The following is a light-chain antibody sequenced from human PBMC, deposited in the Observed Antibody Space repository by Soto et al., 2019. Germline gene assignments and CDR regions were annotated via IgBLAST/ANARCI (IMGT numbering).Light chain of an antibody. CDR3: CSYAGYNTYV. Sequence: QSALTQPRSVSGSPGQSVTISCTGTSSIVGGYNYVSWYQQHPGKAPKLIIYDVSKWPSGVPDRFSGSKSGNTASLTISGLQAEDEAGYYCCSYAGYNTYVFGTGTKVTVL. CDR2: DVS. CDR1: SSIVGGYNY. J-gene: IGLJ1*01. V-gene: IGLV2-11*01.